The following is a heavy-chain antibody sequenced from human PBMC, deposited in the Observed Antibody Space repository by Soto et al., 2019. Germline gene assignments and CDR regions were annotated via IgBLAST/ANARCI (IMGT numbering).Heavy chain of an antibody. J-gene: IGHJ4*02. CDR3: ARGMTIAVAYFDY. V-gene: IGHV1-69*13. Sequence: ASVKVSCKASGGTFSSYAISWVRQAPGQGLEWMGGIIPIFGTANYAQKFQGRVTITADESTSTAYMELSSLRSEDTAVYYCARGMTIAVAYFDYWGQGTLVTVSS. CDR1: GGTFSSYA. D-gene: IGHD6-19*01. CDR2: IIPIFGTA.